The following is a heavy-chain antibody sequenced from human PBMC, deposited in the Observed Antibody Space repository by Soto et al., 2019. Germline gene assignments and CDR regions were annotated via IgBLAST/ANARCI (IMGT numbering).Heavy chain of an antibody. V-gene: IGHV4-39*01. CDR2: IYYSGST. CDR1: GGSISSSSYY. Sequence: QLQLQESGPGLVKPSETLSLTCTVSGGSISSSSYYWGWIRQPPGKGLEWIGSIYYSGSTYYTPSLKSRVTISVDTSKNQFSLKLSSVTAADTAVYYCARQGTGDSFDYWGQGTLVTVSS. J-gene: IGHJ4*02. CDR3: ARQGTGDSFDY.